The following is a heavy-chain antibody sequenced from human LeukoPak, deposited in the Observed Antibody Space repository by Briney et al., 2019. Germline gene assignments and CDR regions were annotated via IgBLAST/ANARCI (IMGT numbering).Heavy chain of an antibody. V-gene: IGHV3-66*02. CDR1: GFTVSSNY. CDR3: ARHANPDSYWYFDL. J-gene: IGHJ2*01. CDR2: SYSGGST. Sequence: PGGSLRLSCAASGFTVSSNYMSWVRQAPGKGLEWVSVSYSGGSTYYADSVKGRFTISRDNSKNTLYLQMNSLRAEDTAVYYCARHANPDSYWYFDLWGRGTLVTVSS.